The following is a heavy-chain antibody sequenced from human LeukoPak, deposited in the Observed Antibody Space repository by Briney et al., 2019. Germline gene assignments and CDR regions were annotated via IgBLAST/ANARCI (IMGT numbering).Heavy chain of an antibody. CDR2: ISPYNGNT. Sequence: ASVKVSCKASGYSFSDNGLNWVRQAPGQGLEWMGWISPYNGNTKYVENLEGRVTMTTDASMNTAYMELRSLTSDDTAVYYCAREGLGEYMAHDAFDLWGQGTMVIVSS. CDR3: AREGLGEYMAHDAFDL. V-gene: IGHV1-18*04. CDR1: GYSFSDNG. J-gene: IGHJ3*01. D-gene: IGHD3-16*01.